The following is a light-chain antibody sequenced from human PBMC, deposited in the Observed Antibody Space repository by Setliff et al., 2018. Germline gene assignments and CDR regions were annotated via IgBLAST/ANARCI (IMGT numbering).Light chain of an antibody. CDR1: SSNIGSNT. Sequence: QSVLAQSPSASGTPGQRVTISCSGSSSNIGSNTVNWYQQLPGTAPKLLIYRNNQRPSGVPDRFSGSKSGTSASLAISGLQSEDEADYYCAAWDDSLNGDVFGTGTKGTVL. J-gene: IGLJ1*01. CDR3: AAWDDSLNGDV. V-gene: IGLV1-44*01. CDR2: RNN.